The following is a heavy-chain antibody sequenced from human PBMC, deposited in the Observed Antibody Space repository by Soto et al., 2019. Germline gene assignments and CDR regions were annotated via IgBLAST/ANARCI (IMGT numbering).Heavy chain of an antibody. CDR3: ARHSLALRKNNWFDP. V-gene: IGHV4-39*01. CDR1: GDSIISSDFY. J-gene: IGHJ5*02. CDR2: IFYLGSS. D-gene: IGHD3-3*02. Sequence: SETLSLTCTVSGDSIISSDFYWGWVRQPPGKGLEWIGSIFYLGSSYYNPSLKSRVTMSVDTSKNQSSLRLRSVTAADTALYFCARHSLALRKNNWFDPWGQGIMVT.